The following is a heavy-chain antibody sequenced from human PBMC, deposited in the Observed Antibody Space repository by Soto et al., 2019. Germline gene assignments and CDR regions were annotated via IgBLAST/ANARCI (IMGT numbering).Heavy chain of an antibody. Sequence: GGSLRLSCGVSGFTVTSNGVSWVRQAPGKGLEWVSAISPNGQGIWYADSVKGRFTISRDISRNTVFLQMDSLRAEDTAVYYCAKDRRYPRDYFHYWGQGTLVTVSS. CDR2: ISPNGQGI. CDR1: GFTVTSNG. V-gene: IGHV3-23*01. CDR3: AKDRRYPRDYFHY. D-gene: IGHD1-20*01. J-gene: IGHJ4*02.